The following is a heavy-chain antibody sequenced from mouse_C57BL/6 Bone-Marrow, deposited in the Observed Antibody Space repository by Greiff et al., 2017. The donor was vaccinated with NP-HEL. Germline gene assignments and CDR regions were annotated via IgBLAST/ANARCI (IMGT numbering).Heavy chain of an antibody. V-gene: IGHV5-6*01. Sequence: VQLKQSGGDLVKPGGSLKLSCAASGFTFSSYGMSWVRQTPDKRLEWVATISSGGSYTYYPDSVKGRFTISRDNAKNTLYLQMSSLKSEDTAMYYCARLLYYGSSYDYWGQGTTLTVSS. CDR1: GFTFSSYG. CDR3: ARLLYYGSSYDY. D-gene: IGHD1-1*01. J-gene: IGHJ2*01. CDR2: ISSGGSYT.